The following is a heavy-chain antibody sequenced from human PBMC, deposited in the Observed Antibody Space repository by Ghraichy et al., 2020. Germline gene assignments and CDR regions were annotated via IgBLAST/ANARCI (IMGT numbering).Heavy chain of an antibody. Sequence: SETLSLTCTVSGGSISSYYWSWIRQPPGKGLEWIGYIYYSGSTNYNPSLKSRVTISVDTSKNQFSLKLSSVTAADTAVYYCARGPAAAAGRVFDPWGQGTLVTVSS. CDR1: GGSISSYY. CDR2: IYYSGST. CDR3: ARGPAAAAGRVFDP. V-gene: IGHV4-59*01. J-gene: IGHJ5*02. D-gene: IGHD6-13*01.